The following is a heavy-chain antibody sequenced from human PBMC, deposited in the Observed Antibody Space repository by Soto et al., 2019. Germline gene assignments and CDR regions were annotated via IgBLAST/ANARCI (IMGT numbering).Heavy chain of an antibody. J-gene: IGHJ6*04. D-gene: IGHD5-18*01. CDR2: IDPSDSYT. CDR1: GYSFTSYW. V-gene: IGHV5-10-1*01. Sequence: GESLKISCKTSGYSFTSYWIGWVRQMPGKGLEWMGRIDPSDSYTNYSPSFQGHVTISADKSISTAYLQWSSLKASDTAMFYCAGTSMQSGEKSYGHGGMAVGAKGPPVPVPP. CDR3: AGTSMQSGEKSYGHGGMAV.